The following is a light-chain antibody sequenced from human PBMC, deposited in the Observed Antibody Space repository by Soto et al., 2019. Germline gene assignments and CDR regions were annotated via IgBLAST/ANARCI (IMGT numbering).Light chain of an antibody. J-gene: IGLJ1*01. CDR3: QSYDNSLSVLYV. Sequence: QSELTQPPSVSGAPGQRVTISCTGSSSNIGAGYDVHWYQQLPGTAPKLLIYGNSNRPSGLPDRFSGSKSGTSASLAITGLQADDEADYYCQSYDNSLSVLYVFGTGTKLTVL. CDR2: GNS. CDR1: SSNIGAGYD. V-gene: IGLV1-40*01.